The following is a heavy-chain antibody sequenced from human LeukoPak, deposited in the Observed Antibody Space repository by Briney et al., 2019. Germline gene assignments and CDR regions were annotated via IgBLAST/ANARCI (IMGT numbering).Heavy chain of an antibody. V-gene: IGHV4-34*01. CDR2: INHSGST. CDR3: ARDPTDTARG. J-gene: IGHJ4*02. Sequence: SETLSLTCAVYGGPFSGYYWSWIRQPPGKGLEWIGEINHSGSTNYNPSLKSRVTISVDTSKNQFSLKLSSVTAADTAVYYCARDPTDTARGWGQGTLVTVSS. CDR1: GGPFSGYY. D-gene: IGHD5-18*01.